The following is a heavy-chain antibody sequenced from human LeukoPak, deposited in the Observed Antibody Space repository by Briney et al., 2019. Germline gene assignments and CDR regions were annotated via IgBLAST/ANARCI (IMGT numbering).Heavy chain of an antibody. J-gene: IGHJ3*02. CDR2: IYYSGST. CDR3: AQYSGSYFGAFDI. V-gene: IGHV4-39*01. Sequence: SETLSLTCAVSGGSISSSSYYWGWIRQPPGKGLEWIGSIYYSGSTYYNPSLKSRVTISVDTSKNQFSLKLSSVTAADTAVYYCAQYSGSYFGAFDIWGQGTMVTVSS. CDR1: GGSISSSSYY. D-gene: IGHD3-10*01.